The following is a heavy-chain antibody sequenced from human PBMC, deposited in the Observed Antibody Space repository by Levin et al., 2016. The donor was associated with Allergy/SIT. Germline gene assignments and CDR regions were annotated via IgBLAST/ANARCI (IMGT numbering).Heavy chain of an antibody. V-gene: IGHV1-69*10. CDR2: IIPIFGIA. D-gene: IGHD6-6*01. CDR1: GGTFSSYA. J-gene: IGHJ3*02. CDR3: ARMAEYSSSSVAFDI. Sequence: SVKVSCKASGGTFSSYAISWVRQAPGQGLEWMGGIIPIFGIANYAQKFQGRVTITADKSTSTAYMELSSLRSEDTAVYYCARMAEYSSSSVAFDIWGQGTMVTVSS.